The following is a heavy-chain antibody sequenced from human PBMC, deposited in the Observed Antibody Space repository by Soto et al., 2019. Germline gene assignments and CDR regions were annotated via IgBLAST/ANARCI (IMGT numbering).Heavy chain of an antibody. V-gene: IGHV3-74*01. Sequence: EVQLVESGGGLVQPGGSLRLSCAASGFTFSSYWMHWVRQTPGKGLVWVSRISTDGDITTYADSVKGRFTISRDNAKNTVYLQTNSLRAEDTAVYYCARVLRGSGDWFDPWGQGTLVTVSS. CDR1: GFTFSSYW. CDR3: ARVLRGSGDWFDP. D-gene: IGHD6-25*01. CDR2: ISTDGDIT. J-gene: IGHJ5*02.